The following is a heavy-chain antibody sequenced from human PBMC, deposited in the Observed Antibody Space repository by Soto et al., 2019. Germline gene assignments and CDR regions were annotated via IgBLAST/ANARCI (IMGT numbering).Heavy chain of an antibody. CDR1: GYTFSSCG. CDR2: ISGYSGDT. V-gene: IGHV1-18*01. CDR3: ARAYSSNYYNDYFDY. J-gene: IGHJ4*02. D-gene: IGHD6-13*01. Sequence: EASVKVSCKASGYTFSSCGISWVRHAPGQGLEWMGWISGYSGDTNYAQKFQGRVTMTTDTSTSTGYMELRSLRSDDTAVYYCARAYSSNYYNDYFDYWGQGTLVTVSS.